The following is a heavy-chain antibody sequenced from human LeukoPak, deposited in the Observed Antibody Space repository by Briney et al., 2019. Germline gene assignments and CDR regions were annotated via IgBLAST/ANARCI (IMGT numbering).Heavy chain of an antibody. CDR2: IYYSGST. CDR1: GGSISSSSYY. V-gene: IGHV4-39*07. D-gene: IGHD5-24*01. Sequence: SETLSLTCTVSGGSISSSSYYWGWIRQPPGKGLEWIGSIYYSGSTYYNPSLKSRVTISVDTSKNQFSLKLSSVTAADTAVYYCARLGKGRWLQGIDYWGQGTLVTVSS. J-gene: IGHJ4*02. CDR3: ARLGKGRWLQGIDY.